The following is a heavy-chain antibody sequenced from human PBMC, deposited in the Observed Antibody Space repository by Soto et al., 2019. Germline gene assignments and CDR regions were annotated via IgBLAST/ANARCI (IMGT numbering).Heavy chain of an antibody. J-gene: IGHJ4*02. CDR3: AKVVVGATSHSDFDS. CDR1: GGSIANNNYF. D-gene: IGHD2-15*01. CDR2: AAYSGGT. Sequence: QLQLQESGPGLVRPSETLSFTCTVSGGSIANNNYFWGWVRQPPGKGLEWIGSAAYSGGTYKNPSRKSRVTVSVDTSKNQFSLKLTSVTAADTAVYYCAKVVVGATSHSDFDSWGQGTLVTVSS. V-gene: IGHV4-39*01.